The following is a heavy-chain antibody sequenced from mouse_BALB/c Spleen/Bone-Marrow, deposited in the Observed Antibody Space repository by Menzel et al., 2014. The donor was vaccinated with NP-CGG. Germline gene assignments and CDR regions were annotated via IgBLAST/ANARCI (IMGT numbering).Heavy chain of an antibody. V-gene: IGHV1-69*02. CDR1: GYTFTSYW. CDR2: IYPSDSYT. J-gene: IGHJ4*01. Sequence: QVQLQQSGAELVRPGASVKLSCKASGYTFTSYWINWVKQRPGQGPEWIGNIYPSDSYTNYNQKFKDKATLTVDKSSSXAYTWRSRPTSEDTVGYYCTRRAYAMDYWGQGTSVTASS. CDR3: TRRAYAMDY.